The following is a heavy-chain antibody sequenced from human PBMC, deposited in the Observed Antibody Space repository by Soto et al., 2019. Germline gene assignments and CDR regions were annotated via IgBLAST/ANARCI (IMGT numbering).Heavy chain of an antibody. Sequence: QVQLQQSGPGLVKPSQTLSLTCAISGDSVSSISASWNWFRQSPSRGLEWLGRTYYRSKWYSDCAASVKSRITINPDTSKNQFSLQLNSVTPEDTAVYYCVRKRPIGAFDIWGQGTMVTVSS. CDR3: VRKRPIGAFDI. J-gene: IGHJ3*02. CDR2: TYYRSKWYS. D-gene: IGHD2-21*01. CDR1: GDSVSSISAS. V-gene: IGHV6-1*01.